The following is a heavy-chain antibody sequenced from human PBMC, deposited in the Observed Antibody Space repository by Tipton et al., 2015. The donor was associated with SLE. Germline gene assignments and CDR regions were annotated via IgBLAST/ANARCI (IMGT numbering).Heavy chain of an antibody. J-gene: IGHJ4*02. D-gene: IGHD3-16*01. V-gene: IGHV4-59*07. Sequence: TLSLTCTVSGGSISSYYWSWIRQPPGKGLEWIGYIYYSGSTYYNPSLKSRVTISVDTSKNQFSLKLSSVTAADTAVYYCARRGGYWGQGTLVTVSS. CDR2: IYYSGST. CDR1: GGSISSYY. CDR3: ARRGGY.